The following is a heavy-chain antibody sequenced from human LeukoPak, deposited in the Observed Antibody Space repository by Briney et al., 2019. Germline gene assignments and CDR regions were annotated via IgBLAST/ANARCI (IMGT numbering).Heavy chain of an antibody. Sequence: ASVKVSCKASGYTFSDYYMHWVRQAPGQGLEWMGWINPKSGGANFAEKFQGRVTMTRDTSIRTVYMELSRVTYDDTAVYYCARGVGTSRFDPWGQGTLVTVSS. V-gene: IGHV1-2*02. CDR1: GYTFSDYY. D-gene: IGHD2-2*01. CDR2: INPKSGGA. CDR3: ARGVGTSRFDP. J-gene: IGHJ5*02.